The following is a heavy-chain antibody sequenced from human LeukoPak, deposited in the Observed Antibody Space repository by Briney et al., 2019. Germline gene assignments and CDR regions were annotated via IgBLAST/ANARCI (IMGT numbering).Heavy chain of an antibody. V-gene: IGHV4-59*08. J-gene: IGHJ4*02. CDR1: GGTISGYY. CDR2: VFYSGNT. Sequence: SETLSLTCTVSGGTISGYYWSWIRQPPGKGLEWIGYVFYSGNTNYNPSLKSRVTISVNTSKNQFSLKLSSVTAADTAVYYCARHIRPDYWGQGTLVTVSS. CDR3: ARHIRPDY.